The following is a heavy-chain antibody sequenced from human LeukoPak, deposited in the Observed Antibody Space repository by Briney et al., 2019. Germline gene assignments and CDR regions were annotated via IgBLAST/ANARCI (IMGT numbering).Heavy chain of an antibody. CDR2: INHSGST. CDR3: ARGPWPYCSGGSCYLVRYFQH. Sequence: PSETLSLTCVVYGGSFSGYYWSWIRQPPGKGLEWIGEINHSGSTNYNPSLKSRVTISVDTSKNQFSLKLSSVTAADTAVYYCARGPWPYCSGGSCYLVRYFQHWGQGTLVTVSS. J-gene: IGHJ1*01. V-gene: IGHV4-34*01. D-gene: IGHD2-15*01. CDR1: GGSFSGYY.